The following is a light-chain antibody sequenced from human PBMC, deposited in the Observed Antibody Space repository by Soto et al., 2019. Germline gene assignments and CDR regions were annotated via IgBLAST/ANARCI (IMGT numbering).Light chain of an antibody. CDR3: QQRSNWPLLT. V-gene: IGKV3-11*01. CDR1: QSVSSY. J-gene: IGKJ4*01. Sequence: EIVLTQSPATLSLSPEERATLSCRASQSVSSYLAWYQQKPGQAPRLLIYDASNRATGVPVRFSGSGSGTDFTLTISGLEPEDFAVYYCQQRSNWPLLTFGGGTKVEIK. CDR2: DAS.